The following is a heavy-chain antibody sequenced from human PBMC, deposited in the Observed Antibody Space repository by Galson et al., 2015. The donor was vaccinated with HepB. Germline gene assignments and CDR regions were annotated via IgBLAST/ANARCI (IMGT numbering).Heavy chain of an antibody. CDR3: ARGAGEFDY. Sequence: LSLTCAVYGGSFSGYYWSWIRQHPGKGLEWIGYIYYSGSTYYNPSLKSRVTISVDTSKNQFSLKLSSVTAADTAVYYCARGAGEFDYWGQGTLVTVSS. CDR2: IYYSGST. D-gene: IGHD3-16*01. V-gene: IGHV4-31*11. J-gene: IGHJ4*02. CDR1: GGSFSGYY.